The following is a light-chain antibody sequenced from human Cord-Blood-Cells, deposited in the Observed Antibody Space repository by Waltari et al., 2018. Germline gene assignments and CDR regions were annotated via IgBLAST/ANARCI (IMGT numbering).Light chain of an antibody. Sequence: ELVFTQSPGTLSLSPGETATPSCRASQSISSSDLAWYQQKPGQAPRLLIYGASSRATGIPDRFSGSGSGTDFAVTISRLEPEGFAVYYCQQYGSSPLYTFGQGTKLEIK. CDR1: QSISSSD. CDR2: GAS. CDR3: QQYGSSPLYT. J-gene: IGKJ2*01. V-gene: IGKV3-20*01.